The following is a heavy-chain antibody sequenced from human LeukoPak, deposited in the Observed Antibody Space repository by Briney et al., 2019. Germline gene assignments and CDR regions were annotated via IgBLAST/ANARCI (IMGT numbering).Heavy chain of an antibody. CDR2: ISSSSSYL. CDR3: ARVSIAAAQGAFDI. V-gene: IGHV3-21*01. Sequence: GGSLRLSCAASGFTFSSYSMNWVRQAPGKGLEWVSSISSSSSYLYYADSVKGRFTISRDNAKNSLYLQMNSLRAEDTAVYYCARVSIAAAQGAFDIWGQGTMVTVSS. D-gene: IGHD6-13*01. J-gene: IGHJ3*02. CDR1: GFTFSSYS.